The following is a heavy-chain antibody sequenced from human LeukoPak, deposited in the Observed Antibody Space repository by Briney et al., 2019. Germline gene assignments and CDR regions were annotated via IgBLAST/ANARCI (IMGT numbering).Heavy chain of an antibody. CDR2: MNPNSGNT. CDR3: ARSGYYDSSGYYFYYYYMDV. D-gene: IGHD3-22*01. J-gene: IGHJ6*03. Sequence: GASVKVSCKASGYTFTSYDINWVRQATGQGLEWMGWMNPNSGNTGYAQKFQGRVTMTRNTSISTAYMGLSSLRSEDTAVYYCARSGYYDSSGYYFYYYYMDVWGKGTTVTISS. CDR1: GYTFTSYD. V-gene: IGHV1-8*01.